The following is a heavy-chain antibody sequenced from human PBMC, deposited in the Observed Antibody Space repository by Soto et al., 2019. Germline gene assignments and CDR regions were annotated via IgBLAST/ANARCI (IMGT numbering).Heavy chain of an antibody. D-gene: IGHD3-16*01. Sequence: AASVKVSCKVSGYTLTELSMHWVRQAPGKGLEWMGGFDPEDGETIYAQKFQGRVTMTEDTSTDTAYMELSSLRSEDTAVYYCATRITFGGVETPFDYWGQGTLVTVSS. CDR1: GYTLTELS. CDR2: FDPEDGET. V-gene: IGHV1-24*01. J-gene: IGHJ4*02. CDR3: ATRITFGGVETPFDY.